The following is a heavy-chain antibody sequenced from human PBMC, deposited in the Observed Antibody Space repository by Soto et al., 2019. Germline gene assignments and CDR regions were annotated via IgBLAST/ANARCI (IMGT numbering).Heavy chain of an antibody. D-gene: IGHD6-19*01. J-gene: IGHJ3*02. Sequence: DVQILESGGDLVQPGGSLRLSCAASGFTLSSYGVSWVRQAPGKGLEWVSAISGSGAITYHADSVKGRFTISRDNSKNTVYLQMNSLRAEDTAVYYCAKDRQWPPGAFDIWGQGTMVTVSS. CDR3: AKDRQWPPGAFDI. V-gene: IGHV3-23*01. CDR1: GFTLSSYG. CDR2: ISGSGAIT.